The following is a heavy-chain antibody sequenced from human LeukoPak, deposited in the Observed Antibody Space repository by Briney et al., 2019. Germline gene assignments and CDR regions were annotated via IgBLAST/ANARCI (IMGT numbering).Heavy chain of an antibody. V-gene: IGHV4-39*07. J-gene: IGHJ6*03. CDR3: ATPSEADMDV. CDR1: GGSISSGSYY. Sequence: SETLSLTCTVSGGSISSGSYYWSWIRQPPGKGLEWIGEINHSGSTNYNPSLKSRVTISVDTSKNQFSLKLSSVTAADTAVYYCATPSEADMDVWGKGTTVTVSS. CDR2: INHSGST.